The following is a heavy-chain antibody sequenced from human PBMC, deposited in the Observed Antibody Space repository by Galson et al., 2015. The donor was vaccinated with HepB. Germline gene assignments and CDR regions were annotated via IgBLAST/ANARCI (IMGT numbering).Heavy chain of an antibody. D-gene: IGHD3-9*01. CDR1: GFTFADYA. CDR2: IRGRAYGGTT. CDR3: TRAPLQYLDWLSLEPFDY. V-gene: IGHV3-49*03. Sequence: LRLSCAASGFTFADYAMNWFRQAPGKGLEWVGFIRGRAYGGTTEYAASVKGRFTISRDDSKSIAHLQMNSLKTEDTAVYYCTRAPLQYLDWLSLEPFDYWGQGTLVTVSS. J-gene: IGHJ4*02.